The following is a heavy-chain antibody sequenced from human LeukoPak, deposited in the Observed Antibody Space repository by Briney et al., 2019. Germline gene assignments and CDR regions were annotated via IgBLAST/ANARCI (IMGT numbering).Heavy chain of an antibody. D-gene: IGHD2-2*01. Sequence: GGSLRLSCAASGFTFSSYEMNWVRQAPGKGLEWVSYTSSSGSTIYYADSVKGRFTISRDNAKNSLYLQMNSLRAEDTAVYYCARDRGYCSSTSCPRSDAFDIWGQGTMVTVSS. CDR2: TSSSGSTI. CDR1: GFTFSSYE. J-gene: IGHJ3*02. V-gene: IGHV3-48*03. CDR3: ARDRGYCSSTSCPRSDAFDI.